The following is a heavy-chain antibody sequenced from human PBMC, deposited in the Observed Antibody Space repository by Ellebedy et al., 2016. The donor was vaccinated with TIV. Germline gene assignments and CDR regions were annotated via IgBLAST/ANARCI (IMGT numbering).Heavy chain of an antibody. CDR1: GAFISDYY. Sequence: MPSETLSLTCTVSGAFISDYYWSWIRQPAGKGLEWIGVVYTGGTTSYNPSLRSRVTMSVDTSNNQFSLILRSVTAADTAVYYCAGLYYWGQGIPVTVSS. V-gene: IGHV4-4*07. CDR3: AGLYY. CDR2: VYTGGTT. J-gene: IGHJ4*02.